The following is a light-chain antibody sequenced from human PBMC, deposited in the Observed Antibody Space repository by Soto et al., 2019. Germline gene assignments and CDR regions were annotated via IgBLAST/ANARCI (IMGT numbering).Light chain of an antibody. Sequence: VLTQSPDILSLSPGQTATLSCRASESVDRYVAWYQQKVGQAPRLLIYDAFTGATGVAARFSGSGSATDFTLTISSLEPDDFAVYYCQQRARWPSTFGPGTKVEIK. V-gene: IGKV3-11*01. J-gene: IGKJ2*02. CDR1: ESVDRY. CDR2: DAF. CDR3: QQRARWPST.